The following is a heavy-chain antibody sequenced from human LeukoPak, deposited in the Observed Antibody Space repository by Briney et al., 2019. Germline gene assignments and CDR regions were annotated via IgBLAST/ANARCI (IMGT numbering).Heavy chain of an antibody. J-gene: IGHJ4*02. Sequence: GGSLRLSCVVSGFTFNRCWMNWVRQAPGKGLEWVSYISNSGSTIYYADSVKGRFTISRDNAKNSLYLQMNSLRAEDTAVYYCATGGFLEWSDYWGQGTLVTVSS. CDR1: GFTFNRCW. CDR2: ISNSGSTI. V-gene: IGHV3-48*03. D-gene: IGHD3-3*01. CDR3: ATGGFLEWSDY.